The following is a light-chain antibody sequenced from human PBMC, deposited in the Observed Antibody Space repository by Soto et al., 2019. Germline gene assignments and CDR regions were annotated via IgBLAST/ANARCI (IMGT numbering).Light chain of an antibody. Sequence: QSALARPSSVSGSPGQSITNSCTGTSTDVGGYNYVSWYQHHPGKGPKLIIYEVSNRPSGVSDRFSGSKSGNKASLIISNLEAEDESDYYCGSYTSTDTPFVFGTGTKVTVL. V-gene: IGLV2-14*01. CDR1: STDVGGYNY. J-gene: IGLJ1*01. CDR3: GSYTSTDTPFV. CDR2: EVS.